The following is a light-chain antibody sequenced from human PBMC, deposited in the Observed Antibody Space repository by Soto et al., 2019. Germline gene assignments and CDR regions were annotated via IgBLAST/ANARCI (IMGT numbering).Light chain of an antibody. CDR2: WAS. CDR1: QSISSW. CDR3: QQYYSTPLS. J-gene: IGKJ4*01. Sequence: DIQMTQSPSTLSASVGDRVTITCRASQSISSWLAWYQQKPGQPPKLLIYWASTRESGVPDRFSGSGSGTDFTLTISSLQAEDVAAYYCQQYYSTPLSFGGGTKVEIK. V-gene: IGKV1-5*03.